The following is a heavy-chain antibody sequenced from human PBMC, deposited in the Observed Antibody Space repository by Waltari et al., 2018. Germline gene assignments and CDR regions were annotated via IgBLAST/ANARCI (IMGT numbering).Heavy chain of an antibody. J-gene: IGHJ4*02. Sequence: VQLVQSGAEVKTPGASVKVSCKASGYTFTDYSIHWVRQAPGQGLEWMGWVNPGSGGTNYAQKCQGRVTMTRDTSISTAYMELNNLGSDDTALYYCARRPVDYRNPRFDYWGQGTLVTVGS. V-gene: IGHV1-2*02. CDR2: VNPGSGGT. CDR3: ARRPVDYRNPRFDY. CDR1: GYTFTDYS. D-gene: IGHD4-4*01.